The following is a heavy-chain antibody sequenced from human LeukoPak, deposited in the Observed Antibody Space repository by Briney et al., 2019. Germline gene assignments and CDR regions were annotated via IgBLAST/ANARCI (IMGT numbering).Heavy chain of an antibody. CDR3: ASSLAIWGNYFDY. D-gene: IGHD3-16*01. Sequence: PSETLSLTCTVSGGSISGYYWSWIRQPPGKGLGWIGYIYYSGSTNYNPSLKSRVTISVDTSKNQFSLKLSSVTAADTAVYYCASSLAIWGNYFDYWGQGTLVTVSS. CDR1: GGSISGYY. CDR2: IYYSGST. J-gene: IGHJ4*02. V-gene: IGHV4-59*01.